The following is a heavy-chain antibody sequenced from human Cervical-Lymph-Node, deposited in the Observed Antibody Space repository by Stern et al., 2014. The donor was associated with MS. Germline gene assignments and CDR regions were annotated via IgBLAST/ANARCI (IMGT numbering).Heavy chain of an antibody. Sequence: VQLLESGAEVKKPGASVKVSCKASGYTFTSYYMHWVRQAPGQGLEWIGIINPSGGSTSYAQKFQGRVTMTRDTSTSTVYMELSSLRSEDTAVYYCARVMTTVTTYFDYWGQGTLVTVS. J-gene: IGHJ4*02. D-gene: IGHD4-17*01. V-gene: IGHV1-46*03. CDR1: GYTFTSYY. CDR3: ARVMTTVTTYFDY. CDR2: INPSGGST.